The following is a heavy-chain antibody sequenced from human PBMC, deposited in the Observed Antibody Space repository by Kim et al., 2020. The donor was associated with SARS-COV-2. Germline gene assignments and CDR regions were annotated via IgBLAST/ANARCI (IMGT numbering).Heavy chain of an antibody. CDR3: ARATYGSGINYYYDMDV. Sequence: NARFTISREDAKNTLYLQLNSLRAEDTAVYYCARATYGSGINYYYDMDVWGQGTTVTVSS. D-gene: IGHD3-10*01. V-gene: IGHV3-74*01. J-gene: IGHJ6*02.